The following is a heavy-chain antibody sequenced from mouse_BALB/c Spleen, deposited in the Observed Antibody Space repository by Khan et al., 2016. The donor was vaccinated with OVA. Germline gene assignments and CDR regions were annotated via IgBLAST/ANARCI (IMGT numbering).Heavy chain of an antibody. Sequence: EVQLQESGPGLVKPSQSLSLTCSVTGYSITSGYYCNWIRQFPGNKLEWMGYISYDGSNNSNPSLRNRISVTRTTSKNQFFLKLNSVTTEDTATYYCARSLYGYDPAWFAYWGQGTLVTVSA. CDR3: ARSLYGYDPAWFAY. CDR2: ISYDGSN. CDR1: GYSITSGYY. V-gene: IGHV3-6*02. D-gene: IGHD2-2*01. J-gene: IGHJ3*01.